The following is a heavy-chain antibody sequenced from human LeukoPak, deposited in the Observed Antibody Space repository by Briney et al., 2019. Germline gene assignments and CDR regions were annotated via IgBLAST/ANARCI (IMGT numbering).Heavy chain of an antibody. D-gene: IGHD2-8*01. Sequence: ASVKVSCKVSGYSLSEISVHWIRQVPGRGLEWMGSFETEDREPLYAQKFQGRVTMTEDTSTDTAYMELSSLRSEDTAVYYCASGNEVTLDGFAIWGQGTMVTVSS. J-gene: IGHJ3*02. CDR3: ASGNEVTLDGFAI. V-gene: IGHV1-24*01. CDR2: FETEDREP. CDR1: GYSLSEIS.